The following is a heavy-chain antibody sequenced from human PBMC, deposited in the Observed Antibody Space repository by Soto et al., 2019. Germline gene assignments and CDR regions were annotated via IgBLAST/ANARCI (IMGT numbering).Heavy chain of an antibody. V-gene: IGHV4-30-4*01. CDR1: GGSMRSGDYY. J-gene: IGHJ4*02. Sequence: QVQLQESGPGLVKPSQTLSLTCTVSGGSMRSGDYYWSWIRQPPGKGLEWIGYIYYNGGTYHNPPLKSRVTMSVATSKNQFSLKVTSVTAADTAVYYCARGTGSYLAYYRHYWGQGILVTVSS. CDR2: IYYNGGT. CDR3: ARGTGSYLAYYRHY. D-gene: IGHD1-26*01.